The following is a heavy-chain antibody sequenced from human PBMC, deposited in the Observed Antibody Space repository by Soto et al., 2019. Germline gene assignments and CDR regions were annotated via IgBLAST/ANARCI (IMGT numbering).Heavy chain of an antibody. CDR3: ASSYDYDSSGYSRVYYYYGMDV. CDR2: INAGNGNT. D-gene: IGHD3-22*01. Sequence: QVQLVQSGAEVKKPGASVKVSCKASGYTFTSYAMHWVRQAPGQRLEWMGWINAGNGNTKYSQKFQGRVTITRDTTASKADMELSSLRSEDTAVYYCASSYDYDSSGYSRVYYYYGMDVWGQGTTVTVSS. V-gene: IGHV1-3*01. J-gene: IGHJ6*02. CDR1: GYTFTSYA.